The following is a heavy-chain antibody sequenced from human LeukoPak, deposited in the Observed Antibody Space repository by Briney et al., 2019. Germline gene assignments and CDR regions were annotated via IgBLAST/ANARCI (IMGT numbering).Heavy chain of an antibody. V-gene: IGHV4-38-2*02. CDR2: IYHSGRT. D-gene: IGHD2-15*01. Sequence: SETLSLTCSVSGDSISGSDYYWGWIRQPPGKGLEWIGSIYHSGRTFYNPSLKSRVTISVDTSKNQFSLKLTSVTAADTAVYYCVRVGTYCSGGGCYSVNWFDPWGQGTLVTVSS. CDR1: GDSISGSDYY. CDR3: VRVGTYCSGGGCYSVNWFDP. J-gene: IGHJ5*02.